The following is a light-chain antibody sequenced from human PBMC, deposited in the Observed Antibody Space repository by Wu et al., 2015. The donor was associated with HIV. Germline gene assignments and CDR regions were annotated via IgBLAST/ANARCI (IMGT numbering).Light chain of an antibody. V-gene: IGKV3-20*01. Sequence: ENVLTQSPGTVSLSPGERATLSCRASQSVSSSYLAWYQQKPGQAPRLLIYGASRRATGIPDRFNGSGSGTDFTLTISRLEPEDFAVYYCQQYGSSPGTFGGGTKVEIK. J-gene: IGKJ4*01. CDR3: QQYGSSPGT. CDR2: GAS. CDR1: QSVSSSY.